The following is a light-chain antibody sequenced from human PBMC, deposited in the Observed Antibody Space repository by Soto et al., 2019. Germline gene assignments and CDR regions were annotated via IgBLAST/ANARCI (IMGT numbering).Light chain of an antibody. J-gene: IGLJ1*01. V-gene: IGLV2-14*01. CDR2: GVS. CDR1: RSDIGSYNY. CDR3: ISYTGSSTSYV. Sequence: QSLLTQPASVSGSPGQSITISCSGTRSDIGSYNYVAWYQQFPGKTPKILIYGVSNRPSGVSSRFSGSKSGNTASLTISGLQAEDEADYYCISYTGSSTSYVFGSGTKV.